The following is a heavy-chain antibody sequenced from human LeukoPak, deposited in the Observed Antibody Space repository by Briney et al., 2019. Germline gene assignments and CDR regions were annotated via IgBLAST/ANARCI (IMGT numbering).Heavy chain of an antibody. CDR2: IYDGDRT. V-gene: IGHV3-66*01. CDR1: GFTVSTNY. Sequence: GGSLILSCAASGFTVSTNYMSWLRQAPGKGLEWVSLIYDGDRTSFADSVKGRFTISRDNSKNTLYLQMNSLRAEDTAVYYCARGNYYDTSGYPVWGQGTMVTVSS. J-gene: IGHJ3*01. CDR3: ARGNYYDTSGYPV. D-gene: IGHD3-22*01.